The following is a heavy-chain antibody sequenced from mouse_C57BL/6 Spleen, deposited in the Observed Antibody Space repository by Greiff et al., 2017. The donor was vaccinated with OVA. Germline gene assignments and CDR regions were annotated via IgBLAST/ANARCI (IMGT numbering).Heavy chain of an antibody. Sequence: EVQVVESGGGLVQPGESLKLSCESNEYEFPSHDMSWVRKTPEKRLELVAAINSDGGSTYYPDTMERRFIISRDNTKKTLYLQMSSLRSEDTALYYCASLIYYYGSSYDYWGQGTTLTVSS. CDR1: EYEFPSHD. CDR3: ASLIYYYGSSYDY. V-gene: IGHV5-2*01. J-gene: IGHJ2*01. CDR2: INSDGGST. D-gene: IGHD1-1*01.